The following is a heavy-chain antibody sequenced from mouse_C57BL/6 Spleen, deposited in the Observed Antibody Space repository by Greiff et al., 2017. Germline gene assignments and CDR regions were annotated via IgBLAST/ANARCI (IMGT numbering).Heavy chain of an antibody. CDR1: GFNIKDDY. CDR2: IDPENGDT. Sequence: VQLKQSGAELVRPGASVKLSCTASGFNIKDDYMHWVKQRPEQGLEWIGWIDPENGDTEYASKFQGKATITADTSSNTAYLQLSSLTSEDTAGYYCTTSAMITSRAMDYWGQGTSVTVSS. V-gene: IGHV14-4*01. J-gene: IGHJ4*01. D-gene: IGHD2-4*01. CDR3: TTSAMITSRAMDY.